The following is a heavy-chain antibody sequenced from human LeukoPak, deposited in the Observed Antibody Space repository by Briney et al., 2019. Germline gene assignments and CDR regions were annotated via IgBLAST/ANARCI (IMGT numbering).Heavy chain of an antibody. J-gene: IGHJ3*02. V-gene: IGHV1-8*01. CDR3: ARGYGLNAFDI. D-gene: IGHD3-16*01. Sequence: ASVKVSCKASGYTFTNYDINWVRQATGQGLEWMGWMNPKSGNTGYAQKFQGRVIMTRDTSISTAYMELTSLRFEDTAVYYCARGYGLNAFDIWGQGTMVTVSS. CDR1: GYTFTNYD. CDR2: MNPKSGNT.